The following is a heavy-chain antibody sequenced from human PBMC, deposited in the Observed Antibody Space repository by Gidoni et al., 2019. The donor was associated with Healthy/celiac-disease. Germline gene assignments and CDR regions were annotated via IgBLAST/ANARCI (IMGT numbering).Heavy chain of an antibody. J-gene: IGHJ5*02. CDR2: INHSAST. Sequence: QVQPQQRGAGRLSPSETLSLPCAVYGGSFSGYYWRWIRQPPGKGLEWIGEINHSASTNYNPSRKSRVTISVATSKNQFSLKLRSVTAADTAVYYCARGVRVTRNWFDPWGQGTLVTVSS. CDR3: ARGVRVTRNWFDP. CDR1: GGSFSGYY. D-gene: IGHD1-26*01. V-gene: IGHV4-34*01.